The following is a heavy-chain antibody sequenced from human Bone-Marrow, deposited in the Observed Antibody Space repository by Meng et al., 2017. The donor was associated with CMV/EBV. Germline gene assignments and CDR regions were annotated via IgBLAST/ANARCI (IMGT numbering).Heavy chain of an antibody. D-gene: IGHD3-10*01. V-gene: IGHV3-74*01. CDR3: ARRSNYYYYGMDV. J-gene: IGHJ6*02. CDR2: INSDGSST. CDR1: GFTFSDYY. Sequence: GESLKIPCAASGFTFSDYYMSWIRQAPGKGLVWVSRINSDGSSTSYADSVKGRFTISRDNAKNTLYLQMNSLRAEDTAVYYCARRSNYYYYGMDVWGQGTTVTVSS.